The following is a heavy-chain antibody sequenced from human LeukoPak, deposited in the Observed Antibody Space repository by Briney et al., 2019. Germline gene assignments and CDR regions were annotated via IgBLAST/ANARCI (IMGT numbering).Heavy chain of an antibody. Sequence: GRSLRRSCAASGFTFDDYAMHWVRQAPGKGLEWVSGISWNSGSIGYADSVKGRFTISRDNAKNSLYLQMNSLRAEDMALYYCAKDFYSSSWYYFDYWGQGTLVTVSS. D-gene: IGHD6-13*01. V-gene: IGHV3-9*03. CDR1: GFTFDDYA. CDR2: ISWNSGSI. CDR3: AKDFYSSSWYYFDY. J-gene: IGHJ4*02.